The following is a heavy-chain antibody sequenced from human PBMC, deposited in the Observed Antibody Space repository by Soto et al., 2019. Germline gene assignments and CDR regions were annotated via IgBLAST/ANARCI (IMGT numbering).Heavy chain of an antibody. D-gene: IGHD3-10*01. CDR3: ARGRITMVRGLDY. Sequence: PSETLSPACPVSGRSIIRRGYSWRWILQPPGKGLEWIGYIYHSGSTYYNPSLKSRVTISVDRSKNQFPLKLSSVTAADTAVYYCARGRITMVRGLDYWGQGTLVTVSS. CDR1: GRSIIRRGYS. CDR2: IYHSGST. V-gene: IGHV4-30-2*01. J-gene: IGHJ4*02.